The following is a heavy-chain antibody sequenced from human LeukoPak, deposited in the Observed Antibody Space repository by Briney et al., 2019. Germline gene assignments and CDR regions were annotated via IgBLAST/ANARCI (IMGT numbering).Heavy chain of an antibody. CDR1: DGSISSYY. Sequence: PSETLSLTCTVSDGSISSYYWSWIRQPAGKGPEWIGRIYTSGSTNYNPSLKSRVTMSVDTSKNQLSLKLSSVAAADTAVYYCARGDGYNLGFDYWGQGTLVTVSS. V-gene: IGHV4-4*07. J-gene: IGHJ4*02. CDR3: ARGDGYNLGFDY. CDR2: IYTSGST. D-gene: IGHD5-24*01.